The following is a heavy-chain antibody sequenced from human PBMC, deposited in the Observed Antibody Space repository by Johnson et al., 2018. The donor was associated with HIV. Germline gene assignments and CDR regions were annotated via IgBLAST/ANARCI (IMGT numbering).Heavy chain of an antibody. Sequence: VQLVESGGDLVQPGGSLRLSCAASGFTVSNNYVSWVRQAPGKGLEWVSVLYASGDTYHAASVKGRFTISRDNAKNSLYLQMNSLRAEDTAVYYCAREKTTPDAFDIWGQGTMVTVSS. CDR3: AREKTTPDAFDI. D-gene: IGHD4-11*01. CDR2: LYASGDT. V-gene: IGHV3-66*01. CDR1: GFTVSNNY. J-gene: IGHJ3*02.